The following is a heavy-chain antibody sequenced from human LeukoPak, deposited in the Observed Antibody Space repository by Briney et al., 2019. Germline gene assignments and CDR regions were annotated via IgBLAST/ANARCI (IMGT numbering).Heavy chain of an antibody. D-gene: IGHD3-10*01. V-gene: IGHV3-48*01. J-gene: IGHJ3*02. CDR3: ARAGANYYGSGSYYNDAFDI. CDR1: VFTFISYS. Sequence: PGGSLRLSCAASVFTFISYSMNWVRQAPGKGLEWVSYISSSSTIYYADSVKGRFTIYRDNAKNSLYLQMNSLRAEDTAVYYCARAGANYYGSGSYYNDAFDIWGQGTMVTVSS. CDR2: ISSSSTI.